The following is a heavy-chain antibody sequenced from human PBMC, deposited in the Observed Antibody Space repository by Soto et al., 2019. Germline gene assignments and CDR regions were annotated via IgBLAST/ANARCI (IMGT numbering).Heavy chain of an antibody. CDR3: ARGRYGDY. V-gene: IGHV1-18*01. CDR2: ISAHNGNT. CDR1: GYTFTSYG. Sequence: QVHLVQSGAEVKKPGASVKVSCKASGYTFTSYGITWVRQAPGQGLEWMGWISAHNGNTDYAQKLQGRVIVTRDTFTSTAYMELRGLRSGDTAVYYCARGRYGDYWGQGALVTVSS. D-gene: IGHD1-1*01. J-gene: IGHJ4*02.